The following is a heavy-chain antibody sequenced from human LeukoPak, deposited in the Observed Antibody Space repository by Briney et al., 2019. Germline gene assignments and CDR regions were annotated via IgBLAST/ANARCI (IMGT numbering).Heavy chain of an antibody. CDR2: IYSGGST. V-gene: IGHV3-66*01. J-gene: IGHJ4*02. CDR1: GFTVSSNY. D-gene: IGHD3-10*01. CDR3: ARDLFPDYGSGN. Sequence: GGSLRLSCAASGFTVSSNYMSWVRQAPGKGLEWVSVIYSGGSTYYADSVKGRFTISRDNSKNTLYLQMNGLRAEDTAVYYCARDLFPDYGSGNWGQGTLVTVSS.